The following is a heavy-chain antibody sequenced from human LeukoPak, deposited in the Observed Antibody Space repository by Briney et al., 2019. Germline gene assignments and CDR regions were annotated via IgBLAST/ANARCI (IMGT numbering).Heavy chain of an antibody. J-gene: IGHJ3*02. D-gene: IGHD2-2*01. Sequence: SETLSLTCTVSGGSISNYYWSWIRQPPGKGLEWIGYIYYSGSTNYNPSLKSRVTISVDTSSNQFSLKLSSVTAADTAVYYCATSSTSLGAFDIWGQGTMVTVSS. V-gene: IGHV4-59*01. CDR2: IYYSGST. CDR1: GGSISNYY. CDR3: ATSSTSLGAFDI.